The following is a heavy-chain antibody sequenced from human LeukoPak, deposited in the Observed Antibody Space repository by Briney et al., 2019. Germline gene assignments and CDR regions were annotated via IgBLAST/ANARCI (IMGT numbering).Heavy chain of an antibody. CDR1: GSSFTSYW. J-gene: IGHJ4*02. Sequence: GESLQISCKGSGSSFTSYWIGWVRPLPGKGLEWMGIIYPGDSDTRYSPSFQGQVTISADKSISTAYLQWSSLKASDTAMYYCARLLGSRYSYGYSDYWGQGTLVTVSS. D-gene: IGHD5-18*01. V-gene: IGHV5-51*01. CDR2: IYPGDSDT. CDR3: ARLLGSRYSYGYSDY.